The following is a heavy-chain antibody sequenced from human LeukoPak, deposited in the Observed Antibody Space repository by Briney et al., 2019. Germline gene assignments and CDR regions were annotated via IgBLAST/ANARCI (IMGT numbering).Heavy chain of an antibody. CDR3: AKDRGSPVVVTAFDY. D-gene: IGHD2-21*02. CDR2: ISGSGGST. Sequence: PGGSLRLSCAASGFTFSSYAMTWVRQAPGEGLEWVSPISGSGGSTYNADSVKGRFTISRDNSKNTLYLQMNSLRAEDTAVYYCAKDRGSPVVVTAFDYWGQGTLVTVSS. CDR1: GFTFSSYA. J-gene: IGHJ4*02. V-gene: IGHV3-23*01.